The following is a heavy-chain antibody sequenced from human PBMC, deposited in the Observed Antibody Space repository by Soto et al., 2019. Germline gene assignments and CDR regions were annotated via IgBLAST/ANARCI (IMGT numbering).Heavy chain of an antibody. CDR1: GFSLTTTGVG. D-gene: IGHD3-16*01. V-gene: IGHV2-5*02. J-gene: IGHJ3*01. CDR2: IYWDDGR. Sequence: QITLKESGPMLVKPTQTLTLTCSFSGFSLTTTGVGVGWIRQPPGEALEWLAVIYWDDGRRYNPSLKSRLTFAKDTSKNLVVLMMTNMDTVDTATYFCAHAVITYGGIVGEDAFDVWGQGTMVIVSS. CDR3: AHAVITYGGIVGEDAFDV.